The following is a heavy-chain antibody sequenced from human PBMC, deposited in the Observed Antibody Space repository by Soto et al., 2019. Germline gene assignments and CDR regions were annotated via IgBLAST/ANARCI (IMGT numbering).Heavy chain of an antibody. CDR3: ARDFVFGVVTMVYYYYGMDV. Sequence: GASVKVSCKASGYTFTGYYMHWVRQAPGQGLEWMGWINPNSGGTNYAQKFQGRVTMTRDTSISTAYMELSRLRSDDTAVYYCARDFVFGVVTMVYYYYGMDVWGQGTTVTVSS. CDR2: INPNSGGT. J-gene: IGHJ6*02. V-gene: IGHV1-2*02. CDR1: GYTFTGYY. D-gene: IGHD3-3*01.